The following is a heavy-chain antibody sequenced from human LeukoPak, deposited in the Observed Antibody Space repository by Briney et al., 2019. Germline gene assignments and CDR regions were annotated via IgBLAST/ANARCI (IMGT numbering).Heavy chain of an antibody. CDR2: TYTSGST. Sequence: SETLSLTCTVSGGSISSYYWSWIRQPAGKGLEWIGRTYTSGSTNYNPSLKSRVTMSVDTSKNQFSLKLSSVTAADTAVYYCARGYSSGWYYWFDPWGQGTLVTVSS. CDR3: ARGYSSGWYYWFDP. D-gene: IGHD6-19*01. V-gene: IGHV4-4*07. J-gene: IGHJ5*02. CDR1: GGSISSYY.